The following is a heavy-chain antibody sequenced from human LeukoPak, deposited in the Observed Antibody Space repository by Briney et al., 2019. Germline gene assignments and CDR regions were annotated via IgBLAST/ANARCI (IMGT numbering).Heavy chain of an antibody. V-gene: IGHV1-18*01. J-gene: IGHJ6*02. Sequence: ASVKVSCKASGYTFTSYGISWVRQAPGQGLEWRGWISAYNGNTNYAQKLQGRVTMTTDTSTSTAYMELRSLRSDDTAVYYCAREASWLFGIYCYYGMDVWGQGTTVTVSS. CDR1: GYTFTSYG. D-gene: IGHD3-9*01. CDR3: AREASWLFGIYCYYGMDV. CDR2: ISAYNGNT.